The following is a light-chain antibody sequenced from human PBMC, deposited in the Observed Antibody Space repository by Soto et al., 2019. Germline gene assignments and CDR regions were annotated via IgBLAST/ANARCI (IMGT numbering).Light chain of an antibody. Sequence: DIQMTQSPSSLSASVGDRVTITCRASLSISSDLNWYQQKPGKAPKVLIFGASSLQSGVPSRFSGSGSGTDFTLTISGLQPEDSATYYCQQSYTTPRTFGQGTKLEIK. V-gene: IGKV1-39*01. CDR1: LSISSD. CDR2: GAS. J-gene: IGKJ2*01. CDR3: QQSYTTPRT.